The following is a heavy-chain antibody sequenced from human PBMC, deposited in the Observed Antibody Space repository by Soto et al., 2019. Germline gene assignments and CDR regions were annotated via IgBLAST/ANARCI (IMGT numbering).Heavy chain of an antibody. CDR2: INHSGST. Sequence: QVQLQQWGAGLLKPSENLSLTCAVYGGSFSGYYWSWIRQPPGKGLEWIGEINHSGSTHYNPSLKSGVTISVDTSKNQFSLKLSYVTAADTAVYYCARGGRAYGSGSYFWSFDYWGQGTLVTVSS. CDR1: GGSFSGYY. J-gene: IGHJ4*02. V-gene: IGHV4-34*01. CDR3: ARGGRAYGSGSYFWSFDY. D-gene: IGHD3-10*01.